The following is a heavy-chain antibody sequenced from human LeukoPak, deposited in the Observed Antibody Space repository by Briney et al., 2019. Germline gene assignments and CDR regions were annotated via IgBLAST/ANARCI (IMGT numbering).Heavy chain of an antibody. CDR1: GFTFSSYS. J-gene: IGHJ4*02. Sequence: GSLRLSCAASGFTFSSYSMNWVRQAPGKGLEWVSSISSSSSYIYYADSVKGRSTISRDNAKNSLYLQMNSLRAEDTAVYYCARGGAVAGRDYWGQGTLVTVSS. D-gene: IGHD6-19*01. CDR2: ISSSSSYI. V-gene: IGHV3-21*01. CDR3: ARGGAVAGRDY.